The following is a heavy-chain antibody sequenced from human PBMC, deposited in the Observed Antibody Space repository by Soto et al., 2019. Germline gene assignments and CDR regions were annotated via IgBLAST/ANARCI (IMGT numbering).Heavy chain of an antibody. Sequence: GASVKVSCKASGYTFTSYGISWVRQAPGQGLEWMGWISAYNGNTNYAQKLQGRVTMTTDTSTSTAYMELRSLRSDDTAVYYCARFLEWLLPPNYYYYGMDVWGQGTTVTVSS. J-gene: IGHJ6*02. D-gene: IGHD3-3*01. V-gene: IGHV1-18*01. CDR3: ARFLEWLLPPNYYYYGMDV. CDR1: GYTFTSYG. CDR2: ISAYNGNT.